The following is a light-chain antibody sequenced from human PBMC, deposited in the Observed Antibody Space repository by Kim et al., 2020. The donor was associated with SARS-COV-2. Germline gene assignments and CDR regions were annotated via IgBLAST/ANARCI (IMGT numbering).Light chain of an antibody. V-gene: IGKV3-11*01. J-gene: IGKJ2*01. Sequence: EIVLTQFPATLSLSPGETATLSCRASQSVSNFLAWYQQKPGQAPRLLIYDASNRAPGITARFSGSGSGTDFTLTISSLEPEDFAVYYCQQRTNWPPFTFGQVTYLDI. CDR1: QSVSNF. CDR3: QQRTNWPPFT. CDR2: DAS.